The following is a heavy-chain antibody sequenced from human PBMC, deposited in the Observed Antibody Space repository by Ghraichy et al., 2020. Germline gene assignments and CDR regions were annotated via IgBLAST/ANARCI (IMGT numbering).Heavy chain of an antibody. D-gene: IGHD6-13*01. J-gene: IGHJ4*02. V-gene: IGHV3-23*01. CDR3: AKTNPYGTTWYGRSDY. Sequence: GGSLRLSCPASGFTFSNYPLTGVLQSPGKGREWVSTITGSGDRTFYTDSVKGRFTISRDNSKNTLFVQMNSLRAEDTPEYHCAKTNPYGTTWYGRSDYWGQGTLVTVSS. CDR2: ITGSGDRT. CDR1: GFTFSNYP.